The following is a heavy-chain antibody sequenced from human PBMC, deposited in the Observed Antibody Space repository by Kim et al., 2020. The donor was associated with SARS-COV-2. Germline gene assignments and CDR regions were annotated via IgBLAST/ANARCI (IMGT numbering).Heavy chain of an antibody. CDR2: INHSGST. J-gene: IGHJ6*02. V-gene: IGHV4-34*01. CDR1: GGSFSGYY. Sequence: SETLSLTCAVYGGSFSGYYWSWIRQPPGKGLEWIGEINHSGSTNYNPSLKSRVTISVDTSKNQFSLKLSSVTAADTAVYYCARWARGRGGSYYRFYYGRGGCGEGTTVTVSS. D-gene: IGHD1-26*01. CDR3: ARWARGRGGSYYRFYYGRGG.